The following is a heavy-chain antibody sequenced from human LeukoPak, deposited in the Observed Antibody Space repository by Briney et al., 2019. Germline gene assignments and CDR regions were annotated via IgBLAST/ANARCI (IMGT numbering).Heavy chain of an antibody. D-gene: IGHD1-26*01. CDR3: ARGDGSYPDY. V-gene: IGHV3-21*01. J-gene: IGHJ4*02. Sequence: GGSLRLSCAASGFTFSSYSMNWVRQAPGKGLEWVSSISSSSSYIYYADSVKGRFTISRDNAKNSLYLQTNSLRAEDTAVYYCARGDGSYPDYWGQGTLVTVSS. CDR2: ISSSSSYI. CDR1: GFTFSSYS.